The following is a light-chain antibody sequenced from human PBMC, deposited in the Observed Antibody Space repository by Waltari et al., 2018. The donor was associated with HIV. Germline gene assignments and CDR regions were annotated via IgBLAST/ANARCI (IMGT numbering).Light chain of an antibody. Sequence: ETVLTQSPATLSLSPGERATLPCRASQSVSSTYLAWYQQKPGQAPNLLIYGASSRATGIPDRFSGSGSGTDFTLTITRLEPEDFAVYFCQQFGGSSFTFGGGTKVEI. CDR3: QQFGGSSFT. J-gene: IGKJ4*01. CDR2: GAS. V-gene: IGKV3-20*01. CDR1: QSVSSTY.